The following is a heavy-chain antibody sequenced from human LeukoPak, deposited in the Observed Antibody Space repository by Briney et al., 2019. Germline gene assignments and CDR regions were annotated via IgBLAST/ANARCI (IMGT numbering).Heavy chain of an antibody. CDR1: GFTFSSYA. D-gene: IGHD1-14*01. V-gene: IGHV3-23*01. CDR2: ISGSGDNT. Sequence: PGGSLRLSCAASGFTFSSYAMSWVRQAPGKGLEWVSGISGSGDNTYYADSVKGRFTISRDNSKNTLYLQMNSLRAEDTAVYYCARDYRMDVWGQGTTVTVSS. J-gene: IGHJ6*02. CDR3: ARDYRMDV.